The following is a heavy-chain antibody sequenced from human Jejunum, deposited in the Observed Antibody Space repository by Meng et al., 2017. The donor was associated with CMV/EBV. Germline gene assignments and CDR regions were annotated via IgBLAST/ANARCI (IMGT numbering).Heavy chain of an antibody. J-gene: IGHJ5*02. D-gene: IGHD2-2*01. CDR1: GGSIRHTTYY. V-gene: IGHV4-39*07. CDR2: IYYSGTT. Sequence: TVSGGSIRHTTYYWGWIRQPPGKGLEWIGDIYYSGTTYYNPSLKSRLTISLDTSKNHFSLRLSSVTAADTALYYCARSSTSGFDPWGQGTLVTVSS. CDR3: ARSSTSGFDP.